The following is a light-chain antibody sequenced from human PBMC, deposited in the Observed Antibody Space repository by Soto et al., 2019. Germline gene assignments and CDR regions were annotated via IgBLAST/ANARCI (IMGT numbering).Light chain of an antibody. CDR3: NSYTSRSTFV. CDR2: EVS. CDR1: SSDVGGYNY. Sequence: QSALTQPASVSGSPGQSITISCTGTSSDVGGYNYVSWYQQHPGKAPKLMIYEVSNRPSGVSNRFSGSRSGNTASLTISGLQSEDGAEYYCNSYTSRSTFVFGTGTKLTAL. J-gene: IGLJ1*01. V-gene: IGLV2-14*03.